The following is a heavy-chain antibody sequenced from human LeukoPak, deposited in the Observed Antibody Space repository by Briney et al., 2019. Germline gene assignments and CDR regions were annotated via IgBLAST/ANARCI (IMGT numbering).Heavy chain of an antibody. CDR1: GFXFSSYA. J-gene: IGHJ4*02. V-gene: IGHV3-30-3*01. Sequence: PGGSLRLSCEASGFXFSSYAIHWVRQAPGKGLEWMAVISYDGSNKYYADSVKGRFTISRDNSKNTLYLQMNSLRAEDTAVYYCASLVVAGYSFDYWGQGTLVTVSS. CDR3: ASLVVAGYSFDY. CDR2: ISYDGSNK. D-gene: IGHD6-19*01.